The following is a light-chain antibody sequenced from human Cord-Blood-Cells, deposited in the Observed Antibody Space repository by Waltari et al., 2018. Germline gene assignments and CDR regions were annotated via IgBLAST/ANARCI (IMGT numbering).Light chain of an antibody. J-gene: IGKJ1*01. CDR2: GAS. CDR3: QKYGSSPQT. V-gene: IGKV3-20*01. Sequence: EIVLTQSPGTLSLFPGERATLSCRARHSVTSSYLAWYQQSTGQSPSLLSYGASSRATGIPDRFSGSGSGTEFTLTSSRLEREDFAVYYCQKYGSSPQTFGQGTKVE. CDR1: HSVTSSY.